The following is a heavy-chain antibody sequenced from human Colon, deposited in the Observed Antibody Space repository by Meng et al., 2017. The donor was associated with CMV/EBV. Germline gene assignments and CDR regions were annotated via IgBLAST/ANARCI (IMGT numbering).Heavy chain of an antibody. CDR2: IRYNGSEQ. V-gene: IGHV3-30*02. D-gene: IGHD5-18*01. CDR1: GFTFSTYG. Sequence: GESLKISCAASGFTFSTYGIHWVRQAPGKGLEWLSFIRYNGSEQYYADSVKGRFTVSRDNSQNTLYLQMNGLRVDDSALYYCAKDLGSALHGGYAYGPRWFDPWGQGTLVTVSS. J-gene: IGHJ5*02. CDR3: AKDLGSALHGGYAYGPRWFDP.